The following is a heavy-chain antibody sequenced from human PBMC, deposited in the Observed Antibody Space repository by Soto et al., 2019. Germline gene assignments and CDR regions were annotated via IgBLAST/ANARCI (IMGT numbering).Heavy chain of an antibody. J-gene: IGHJ5*02. CDR2: IYTGDTP. Sequence: PGGSLRLSCAASRFTVGSSYLSWVRQAPGKGLEWVSVIYTGDTPFYADSVEGRFTISRDNFKNTLYLHMNCLRVEDTAVYYCKRDLMDVVPPAHDIFDPWGQGILVTVSS. V-gene: IGHV3-53*01. D-gene: IGHD2-2*01. CDR3: KRDLMDVVPPAHDIFDP. CDR1: RFTVGSSY.